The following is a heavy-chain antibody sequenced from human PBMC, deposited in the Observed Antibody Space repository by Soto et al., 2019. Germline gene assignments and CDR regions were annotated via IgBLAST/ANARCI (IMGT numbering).Heavy chain of an antibody. V-gene: IGHV1-69*01. D-gene: IGHD2-15*01. CDR3: ARDCSGGSCYYYYGMDV. J-gene: IGHJ6*02. Sequence: QVQLVQSGAEVKKPGSSVKVSCKASGGTFSSYAISWVRQAPGQGLEWMGWIIPIFGTANYAQKFQGRVTITADESTSTAYMELSSLRSEDTAVYYCARDCSGGSCYYYYGMDVWGQGTTATVSS. CDR2: IIPIFGTA. CDR1: GGTFSSYA.